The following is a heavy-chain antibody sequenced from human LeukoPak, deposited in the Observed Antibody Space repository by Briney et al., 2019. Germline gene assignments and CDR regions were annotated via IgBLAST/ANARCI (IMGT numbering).Heavy chain of an antibody. CDR1: GFTFSGYG. Sequence: GGSLRLSCAASGFTFSGYGMHWVRQAPGKGLEWVAVISYDGSNKYYADSVKGRFTISRDNSKNTLYLQMNSLRAEDTAVYYCAKSMEAGDFWSGLDYWGQGTLVTVSS. J-gene: IGHJ4*02. D-gene: IGHD3-3*01. V-gene: IGHV3-30*18. CDR3: AKSMEAGDFWSGLDY. CDR2: ISYDGSNK.